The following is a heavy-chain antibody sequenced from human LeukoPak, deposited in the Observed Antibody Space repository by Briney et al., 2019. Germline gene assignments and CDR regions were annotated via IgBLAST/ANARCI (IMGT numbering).Heavy chain of an antibody. J-gene: IGHJ5*02. CDR3: ARGAARDNWLQP. CDR1: GYTFTNSG. D-gene: IGHD2-15*01. Sequence: ASVKVSCKASGYTFTNSGISWVRQAPGQGLEWMGWISAYNGNTNYAQKLQGRVTMTTDTSTSTAYMELRSLRSDDTAVYYCARGAARDNWLQPGGQGTLVTVSS. CDR2: ISAYNGNT. V-gene: IGHV1-18*01.